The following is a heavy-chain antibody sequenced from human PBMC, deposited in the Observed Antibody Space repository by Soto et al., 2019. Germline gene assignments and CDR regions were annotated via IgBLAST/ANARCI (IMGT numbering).Heavy chain of an antibody. V-gene: IGHV3-23*01. CDR2: ISGSGGST. J-gene: IGHJ4*02. CDR1: GFTFSSYA. D-gene: IGHD3-9*01. Sequence: GGSLRLSCAASGFTFSSYAMSWVRQAPGKGLEWVSAISGSGGSTYYADSVKGRFTISRDNSKNTLYLQMNSLRAEDTAVYYWAKALDYYDIFTANDYCGQGPLGTVPS. CDR3: AKALDYYDIFTANDY.